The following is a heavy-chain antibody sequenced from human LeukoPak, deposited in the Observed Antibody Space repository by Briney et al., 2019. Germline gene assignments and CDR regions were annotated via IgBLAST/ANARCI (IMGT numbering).Heavy chain of an antibody. CDR1: GFTFSSFA. CDR2: ISGSGENT. CDR3: ARDRGTTRGGGLDY. J-gene: IGHJ4*02. Sequence: GGSLRLSCAASGFTFSSFAMNWVRQAPGKGLEWVSGISGSGENTYYADSVKGRFTISRDNSKNTLYLQMNSRRGEDTAVYHCARDRGTTRGGGLDYWGQGTLATVPS. V-gene: IGHV3-23*01. D-gene: IGHD1-7*01.